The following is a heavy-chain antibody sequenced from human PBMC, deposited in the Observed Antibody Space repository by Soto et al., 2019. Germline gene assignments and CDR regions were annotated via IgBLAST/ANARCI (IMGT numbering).Heavy chain of an antibody. CDR3: ARDEGGYGGNYDAFDI. D-gene: IGHD2-21*02. CDR2: ISYDGSNK. J-gene: IGHJ3*02. CDR1: GFTFSSYA. Sequence: GGSLRLSCAASGFTFSSYAMHWVRQAPGKGLEWVAVISYDGSNKYYADSVKGRFTISRDNSKNTLYLQMNSLRAEDTAVYYCARDEGGYGGNYDAFDIWGQGTMVTVSS. V-gene: IGHV3-30*04.